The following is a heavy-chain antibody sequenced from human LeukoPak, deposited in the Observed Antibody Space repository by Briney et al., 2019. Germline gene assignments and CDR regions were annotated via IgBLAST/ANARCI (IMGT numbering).Heavy chain of an antibody. Sequence: PGGSLRLSCAASGFTFSSYWMSWVRQAPGKGLEWVANIKQDGSEKYYVDSVKGRFTISRDNAKNSLYLQMNSLRAEDTAVYYCARGDWAYSGSYYEYTALDYWGQGTLVTVSS. CDR2: IKQDGSEK. D-gene: IGHD1-26*01. V-gene: IGHV3-7*01. J-gene: IGHJ4*02. CDR3: ARGDWAYSGSYYEYTALDY. CDR1: GFTFSSYW.